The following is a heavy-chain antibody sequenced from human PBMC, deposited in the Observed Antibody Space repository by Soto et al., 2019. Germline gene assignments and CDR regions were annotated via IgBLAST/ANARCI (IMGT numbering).Heavy chain of an antibody. CDR3: ASTYCSSTSCYSGRALRDAFDI. CDR2: IIPILGIA. CDR1: GGTFSSYT. J-gene: IGHJ3*02. V-gene: IGHV1-69*02. Sequence: QVQLVQSGAEVQKPGSSVKVSCKASGGTFSSYTISWVRQAPGQGLEWMGRIIPILGIANYAQKFQGRVTITADKSTSTAYMELSSLRSEDTAVYYCASTYCSSTSCYSGRALRDAFDIWGQGTMVTVSS. D-gene: IGHD2-2*01.